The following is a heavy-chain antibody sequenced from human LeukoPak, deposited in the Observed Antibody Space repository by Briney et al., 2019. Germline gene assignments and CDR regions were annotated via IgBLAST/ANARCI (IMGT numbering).Heavy chain of an antibody. CDR3: ASTVTTGPDY. D-gene: IGHD4-17*01. CDR2: ISSSSSYI. V-gene: IGHV3-21*01. Sequence: PGGSLRLSCAASGFTFSSYAMSWVRQAPGKGLEWVSSISSSSSYIYYADSVKGRFTISRDNAKNSLYLQMNSLRAEDTAVYYCASTVTTGPDYWGQGTLVTVSS. J-gene: IGHJ4*02. CDR1: GFTFSSYA.